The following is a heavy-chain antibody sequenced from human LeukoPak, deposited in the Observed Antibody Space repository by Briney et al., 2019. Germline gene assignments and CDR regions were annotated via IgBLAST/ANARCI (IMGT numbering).Heavy chain of an antibody. CDR2: IFSGGTT. D-gene: IGHD1-26*01. CDR3: ARGGGRSYSDAFDI. J-gene: IGHJ3*02. Sequence: GGSLRLSCAASGFSVSGNYMSWVRQAPGKGLEWVSVIFSGGTTYYADSVKGRFTISRENSKNTLYLQMDSLRAEDTAVYYCARGGGRSYSDAFDIWGQGTVLTLSS. CDR1: GFSVSGNY. V-gene: IGHV3-66*01.